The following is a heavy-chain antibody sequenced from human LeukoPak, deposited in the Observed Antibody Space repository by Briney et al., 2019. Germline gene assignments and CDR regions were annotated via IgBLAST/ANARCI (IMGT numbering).Heavy chain of an antibody. CDR3: AKDFVVVPGNVNYFNS. Sequence: GGSLRLSCAASGFTFNRYSMNWVRQAPGKGLEWVSYISSSSSTIYYADSVKGRFTISRDNAKNSLYLQMNSLRAEDTAVYYCAKDFVVVPGNVNYFNSWGQGTLVTVSS. J-gene: IGHJ4*02. CDR2: ISSSSSTI. CDR1: GFTFNRYS. V-gene: IGHV3-48*01. D-gene: IGHD2-21*02.